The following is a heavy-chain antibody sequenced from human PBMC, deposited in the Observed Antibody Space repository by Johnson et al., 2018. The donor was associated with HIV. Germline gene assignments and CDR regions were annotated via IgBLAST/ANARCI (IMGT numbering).Heavy chain of an antibody. CDR1: GFTFSSYA. D-gene: IGHD3-16*02. V-gene: IGHV3-30-3*01. Sequence: QVLLVESGGGLVQPGMSLSLSCAASGFTFSSYAMHWVRQAPGKGLEWVAVISYDGSNKYYADSVKGRFTISRDNSKNTLYLQMNSLRAEDTAVYYCAREARVLWRLRLGELSFLPNLHAFDIWGQGTMVTVSS. J-gene: IGHJ3*02. CDR3: AREARVLWRLRLGELSFLPNLHAFDI. CDR2: ISYDGSNK.